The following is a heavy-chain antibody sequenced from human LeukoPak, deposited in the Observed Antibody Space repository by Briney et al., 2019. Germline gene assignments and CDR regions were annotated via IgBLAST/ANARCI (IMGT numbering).Heavy chain of an antibody. J-gene: IGHJ4*02. CDR3: AKAATTTYYYDSSGYYDY. Sequence: PGGSLRLSCAASGFTFSSYAMSWVRQAPGKGLEWVSAISGSGGSTYYADSVKGRFTISRDNSKNTLYLQMNSLRAEDTAVYYCAKAATTTYYYDSSGYYDYWGQGTLVTVSS. CDR1: GFTFSSYA. CDR2: ISGSGGST. D-gene: IGHD3-22*01. V-gene: IGHV3-23*01.